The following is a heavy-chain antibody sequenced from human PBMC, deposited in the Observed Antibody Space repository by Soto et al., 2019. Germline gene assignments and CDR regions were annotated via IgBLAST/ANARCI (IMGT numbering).Heavy chain of an antibody. V-gene: IGHV3-23*01. Sequence: ESGGGLVQPGGSLRLSCAASGFTFRNYAMRWVRQAPGKGLDWVSGISVSGGSTYYADSVKGRFTISRDNSKNTLYLEMDSLRAEDTAVYYCAKVLGDYGAFDIWGQGTMVTVSS. CDR1: GFTFRNYA. CDR2: ISVSGGST. CDR3: AKVLGDYGAFDI. D-gene: IGHD4-17*01. J-gene: IGHJ3*02.